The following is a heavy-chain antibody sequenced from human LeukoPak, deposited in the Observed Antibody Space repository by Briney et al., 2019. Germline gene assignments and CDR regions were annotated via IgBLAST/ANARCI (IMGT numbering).Heavy chain of an antibody. J-gene: IGHJ3*01. D-gene: IGHD3-22*01. CDR3: ARDSYYYDSSGYSSH. V-gene: IGHV4-30-2*01. CDR1: GGSISSGGYY. Sequence: PSETLSLTCTVSGGSISSGGYYWSWIRQPPGKGLEWIGYIYHSGSTYYNPSLKSRVTISVDRSKNQFSLKLSSVTAADTAVYYCARDSYYYDSSGYSSHWGQGTMVTVSS. CDR2: IYHSGST.